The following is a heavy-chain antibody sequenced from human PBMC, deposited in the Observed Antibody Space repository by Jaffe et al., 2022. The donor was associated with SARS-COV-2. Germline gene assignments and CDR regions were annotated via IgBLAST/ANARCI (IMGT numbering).Heavy chain of an antibody. J-gene: IGHJ4*02. Sequence: QVQLVESGGGVVQPGRSLRLSCAASGFTFSSYGMHWVRQAPGKGLEWVAVISYDGSNKYYADSVKGRFTISRDNSKNTLYLQMNSLRAEDTAVYYCATTFRRSAAGTITGSFDYWGQGTLVTVSS. CDR1: GFTFSSYG. V-gene: IGHV3-30*03. CDR3: ATTFRRSAAGTITGSFDY. CDR2: ISYDGSNK. D-gene: IGHD6-13*01.